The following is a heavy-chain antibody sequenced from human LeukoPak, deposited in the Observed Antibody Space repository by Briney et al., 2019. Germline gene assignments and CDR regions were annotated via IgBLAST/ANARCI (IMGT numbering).Heavy chain of an antibody. J-gene: IGHJ6*03. D-gene: IGHD4-11*01. CDR2: ISSSGSTI. CDR1: GFTFSDYY. CDR3: ARENYSKYYYYMDV. Sequence: GGSLRLSCAASGFTFSDYYMSWIRQAPGKGLEWVSYISSSGSTIYYADSVKGRFTISRDNAKNSLYLQMNSLRAEDTAVYYCARENYSKYYYYMDVWSKGTTVTVSS. V-gene: IGHV3-11*01.